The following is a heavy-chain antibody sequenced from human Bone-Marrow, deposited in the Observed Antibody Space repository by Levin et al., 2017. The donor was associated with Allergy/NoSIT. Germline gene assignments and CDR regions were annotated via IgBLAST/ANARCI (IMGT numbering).Heavy chain of an antibody. CDR1: GDSVSRDLTA. CDR3: ARGNNYFDS. J-gene: IGHJ4*02. Sequence: SQTLSLTCAISGDSVSRDLTAWNWLRQSPSAGLEWLGRTHYRSKFYTDYAGSVQSRIKIYPDTSKNQFSLQLLSATPEDTAVYFCARGNNYFDSWGQGTPVTVSS. V-gene: IGHV6-1*01. CDR2: THYRSKFYT.